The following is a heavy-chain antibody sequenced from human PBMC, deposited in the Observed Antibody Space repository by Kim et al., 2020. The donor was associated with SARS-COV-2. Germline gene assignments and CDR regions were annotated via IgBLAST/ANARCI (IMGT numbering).Heavy chain of an antibody. D-gene: IGHD2-2*01. CDR2: IKSKSDGGTA. CDR1: GIPFSNAW. V-gene: IGHV3-15*01. J-gene: IGHJ4*02. CDR3: TTVSMR. Sequence: GGSLRLSCAVSGIPFSNAWFNWVRQAPGKGLGWVGRIKSKSDGGTADLAAPVKGRFAISRDDSKNTLYLLMNSLRTDDSAVYYCTTVSMRWGQGTLVTVS.